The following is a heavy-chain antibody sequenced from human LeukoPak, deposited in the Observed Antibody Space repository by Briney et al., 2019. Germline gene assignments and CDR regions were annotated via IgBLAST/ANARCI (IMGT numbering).Heavy chain of an antibody. CDR3: AKDRDTAMEVDY. V-gene: IGHV3-33*06. Sequence: GGSLRLSCAASGFTFSNYGMHWVRQAPGKGLEWVAVIWYDGSNKYYADSVKGRFTISRDNSKNTLYLQMKSLRAEDTAVYYCAKDRDTAMEVDYWGQGTLVTVSS. CDR2: IWYDGSNK. CDR1: GFTFSNYG. J-gene: IGHJ4*02. D-gene: IGHD5-18*01.